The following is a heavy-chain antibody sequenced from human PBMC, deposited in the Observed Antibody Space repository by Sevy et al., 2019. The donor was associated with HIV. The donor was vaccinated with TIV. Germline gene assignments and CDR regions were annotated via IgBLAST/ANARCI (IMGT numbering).Heavy chain of an antibody. D-gene: IGHD6-25*01. J-gene: IGHJ4*02. CDR1: GFTFSDYY. CDR3: ARDKSATAVDY. V-gene: IGHV3-74*01. Sequence: GGSLRLSCAASGFTFSDYYMSWIRQAPGKGLEWVSHINSDGSKTGYADSVKGRFTISRDNAKNTLYLQMNSLRAEDTAVYYCARDKSATAVDYWGQGTLVTVSS. CDR2: INSDGSKT.